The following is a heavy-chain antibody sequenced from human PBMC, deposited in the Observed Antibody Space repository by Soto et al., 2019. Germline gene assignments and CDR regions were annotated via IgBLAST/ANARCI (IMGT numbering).Heavy chain of an antibody. CDR2: INWSTGTT. CDR1: GFNFQNYA. V-gene: IGHV3-9*01. J-gene: IGHJ4*02. CDR3: AIKDYDSGGSDS. Sequence: EVQLVESGGGLVLPGRSLTLSCVASGFNFQNYAMQWVRQVPGKGLEWVSGINWSTGTTGYADTVKGRFLLSRDNARNSLYPEMNSLRVEDTAFYYCAIKDYDSGGSDSWGPGTLVTVSS. D-gene: IGHD3-16*01.